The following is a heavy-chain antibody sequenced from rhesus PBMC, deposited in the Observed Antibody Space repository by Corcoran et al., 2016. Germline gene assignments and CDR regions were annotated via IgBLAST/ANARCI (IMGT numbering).Heavy chain of an antibody. V-gene: IGHV4-147*01. CDR1: GVPLYGHY. CDR2: ISGNSEST. J-gene: IGHJ5-2*02. CDR3: ARDAISLDV. Sequence: QVQLQESGPGLVKHSANLALTCAVTGVPLYGHYWLRICQSPEKGLEWIGYISGNSESTSYNPALGGRLTISKDTSKTQFSLMLTSVTAEDTAVYYCARDAISLDVWGRGVLVTVSS.